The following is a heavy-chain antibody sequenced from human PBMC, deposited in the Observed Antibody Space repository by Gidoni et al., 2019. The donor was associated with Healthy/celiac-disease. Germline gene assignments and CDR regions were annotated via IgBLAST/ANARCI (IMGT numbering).Heavy chain of an antibody. V-gene: IGHV4-31*03. D-gene: IGHD1-26*01. Sequence: QLQESGPGLVKPSQTLSLTCTVSGGSLSSGGYYWSWIRQHPGKGLEWIGYIYYSGSTYYNPSLKSRVTISVDTSKNQFSLKLSSVTAADTAVYYCARGEWELGELDYWGQGTLVTVSS. CDR3: ARGEWELGELDY. CDR2: IYYSGST. J-gene: IGHJ4*02. CDR1: GGSLSSGGYY.